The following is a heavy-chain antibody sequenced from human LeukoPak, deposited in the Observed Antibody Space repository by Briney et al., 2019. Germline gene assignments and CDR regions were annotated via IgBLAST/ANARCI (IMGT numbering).Heavy chain of an antibody. CDR1: GGSISSTNW. CDR3: SRENGAFSPFGY. D-gene: IGHD2-8*01. Sequence: KSSETLSLTCGASGGSISSTNWWSWVRQPPGQGLEWIGEISLSGLTNYNPSLNSRVTVSLDKSKNQLSLNLTSVTAADTAVYYCSRENGAFSPFGYWGQGTLVTVPS. CDR2: ISLSGLT. V-gene: IGHV4-4*02. J-gene: IGHJ4*02.